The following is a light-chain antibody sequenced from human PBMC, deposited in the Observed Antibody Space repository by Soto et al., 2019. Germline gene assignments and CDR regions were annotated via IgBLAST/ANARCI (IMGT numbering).Light chain of an antibody. CDR1: SSDVGGYNY. J-gene: IGLJ2*01. CDR3: SSYTSSCTFVV. Sequence: QSALTQPASVSESRGQSITISCTGTSSDVGGYNYVSWYQQHPGKAPKLMIYDVSNRPSGVSNRFSGSKSGNTASLTISGLQAEDEADYYCSSYTSSCTFVVFGGGTKLTVL. CDR2: DVS. V-gene: IGLV2-14*01.